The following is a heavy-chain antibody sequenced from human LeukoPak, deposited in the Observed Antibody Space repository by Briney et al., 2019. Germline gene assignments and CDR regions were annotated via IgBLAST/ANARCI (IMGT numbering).Heavy chain of an antibody. J-gene: IGHJ4*02. D-gene: IGHD6-19*01. CDR3: ARVNSSGWYEVFDY. Sequence: GGSLRLSCAASRFTFSSYSMNWVRHAPRKGLEWVSSISSSSSYIYYAESVKGRFTISRENANNSLYLQMYSLRAEHTAVYCWARVNSSGWYEVFDYWGEGTLVTVSS. V-gene: IGHV3-21*01. CDR2: ISSSSSYI. CDR1: RFTFSSYS.